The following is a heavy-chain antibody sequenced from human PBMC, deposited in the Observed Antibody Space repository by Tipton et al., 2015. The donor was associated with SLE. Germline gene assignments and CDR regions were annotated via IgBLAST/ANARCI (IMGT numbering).Heavy chain of an antibody. V-gene: IGHV3-23*01. CDR1: EFTFSKYA. CDR3: AKERRPVFGVVIWDY. D-gene: IGHD3-3*01. Sequence: SLRLSCAASEFTFSKYAITWVRQAPGKGLEWVSSISSSGGNTYYGDSVKGRFTISRDNSKNTLFLQMNSLRPEDTAIYYCAKERRPVFGVVIWDYLGQGTLVTVSS. CDR2: ISSSGGNT. J-gene: IGHJ4*02.